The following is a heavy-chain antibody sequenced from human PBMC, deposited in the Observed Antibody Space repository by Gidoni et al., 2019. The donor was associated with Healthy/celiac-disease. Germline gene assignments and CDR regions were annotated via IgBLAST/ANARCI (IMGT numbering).Heavy chain of an antibody. D-gene: IGHD2-8*01. CDR2: IYTSGST. V-gene: IGHV4-61*02. Sequence: QVQLPESGPRLVNPSQTLSLTCTVSGGSLSSCSYYWSWIRQPAGKGLEWIGRIYTSGSTNYHPSLRSRVTISGDTSKNQFSLKLGSVTASDTAVYYCARGMVLWDKGWDWFDPWGQGTLVTVSS. CDR3: ARGMVLWDKGWDWFDP. J-gene: IGHJ5*02. CDR1: GGSLSSCSYY.